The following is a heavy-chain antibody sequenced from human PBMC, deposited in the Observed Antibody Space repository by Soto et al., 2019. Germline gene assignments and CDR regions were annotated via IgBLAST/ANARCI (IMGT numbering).Heavy chain of an antibody. J-gene: IGHJ4*02. CDR2: ISKSGDST. Sequence: GSLRLSCAASWVTFTSDAMTWVRHVRGEGLQWVSSISKSGDSTYYADSVKGRFTTSRDNTNNKLYLQMNSLRAEDTDISYCDKGSFGFDYWGQGTLVTVSS. CDR3: DKGSFGFDY. V-gene: IGHV3-23*01. CDR1: WVTFTSDA. D-gene: IGHD3-10*01.